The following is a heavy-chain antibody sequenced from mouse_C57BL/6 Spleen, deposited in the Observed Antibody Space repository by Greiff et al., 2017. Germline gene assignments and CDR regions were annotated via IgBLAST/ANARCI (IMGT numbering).Heavy chain of an antibody. CDR1: GYTFTSYW. D-gene: IGHD2-5*01. J-gene: IGHJ4*01. CDR3: ASPHYSNPYAMDY. V-gene: IGHV1-59*01. CDR2: IDPSDSYT. Sequence: QVQLQQPGAELVRPGTSVKLSCKASGYTFTSYWMHWVKQRPGQGLEWIGVIDPSDSYTNYNQKFKGKATLTVDTSSSTAYMQLSSLTSEDSAVYNCASPHYSNPYAMDYWGQGTSVTVSS.